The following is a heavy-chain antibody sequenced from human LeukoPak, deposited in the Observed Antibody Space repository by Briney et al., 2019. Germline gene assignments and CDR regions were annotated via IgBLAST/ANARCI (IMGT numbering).Heavy chain of an antibody. CDR2: IYYSGGT. CDR3: ARCSDRGAYYSIDD. J-gene: IGHJ4*02. CDR1: GGSISSGGYY. D-gene: IGHD3-22*01. V-gene: IGHV4-31*03. Sequence: SETLTLTCTVSGGSISSGGYYWLWQPQYPGKGLEWFSYIYYSGGTYSNPSRKSRLTISVDTSKNQFSLNLNAVTAADTAVYYCARCSDRGAYYSIDDWGQGTLVTVSS.